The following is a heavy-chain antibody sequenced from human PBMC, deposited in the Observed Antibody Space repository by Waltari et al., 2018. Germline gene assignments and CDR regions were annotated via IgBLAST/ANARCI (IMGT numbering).Heavy chain of an antibody. CDR2: IRYDGSNK. D-gene: IGHD1-26*01. J-gene: IGHJ5*02. CDR3: AKDPIVRRATRGGSWFDP. CDR1: GFTFSSSG. Sequence: QVQLVESGGGVVQPGGSLRLSCAASGFTFSSSGMPWVRQAPGKGLEWVAFIRYDGSNKYYADSVKGRFTISRDNSKNTLYLQMNSLRAEDTAVYYCAKDPIVRRATRGGSWFDPWGQGTLVTVSS. V-gene: IGHV3-30*02.